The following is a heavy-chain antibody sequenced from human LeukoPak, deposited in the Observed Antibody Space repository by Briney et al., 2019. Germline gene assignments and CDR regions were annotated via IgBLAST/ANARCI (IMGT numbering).Heavy chain of an antibody. V-gene: IGHV3-48*01. J-gene: IGHJ4*02. D-gene: IGHD2-2*01. Sequence: PGGSLRLSCAASGFTFSTYSMNWVRQAPGKGLEWISYISSSGSTMYCADSVKGRFTISRDNAKNSLYLQVYSLRVEDTAVYHCAPYCSSPTCYEVYFDSWGQGTLVTVSS. CDR1: GFTFSTYS. CDR3: APYCSSPTCYEVYFDS. CDR2: ISSSGSTM.